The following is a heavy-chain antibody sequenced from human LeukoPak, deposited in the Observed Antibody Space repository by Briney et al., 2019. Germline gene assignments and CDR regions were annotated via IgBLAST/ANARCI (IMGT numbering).Heavy chain of an antibody. CDR1: GFTFSSYA. J-gene: IGHJ5*02. V-gene: IGHV3-23*01. D-gene: IGHD4-17*01. CDR3: AKVPDYGDYRWFDP. CDR2: ISGSGGST. Sequence: PGGSLRLSCAASGFTFSSYAMSWVHQAPGKGLEWVSAISGSGGSTYYADSVKGRFTISRDNSKNTLYLQMNSLRAEDTAVYYCAKVPDYGDYRWFDPWGQGTLVTVSS.